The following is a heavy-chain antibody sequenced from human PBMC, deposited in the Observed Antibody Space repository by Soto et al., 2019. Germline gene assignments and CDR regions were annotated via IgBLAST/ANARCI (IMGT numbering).Heavy chain of an antibody. CDR2: INVDNGNT. J-gene: IGHJ6*02. V-gene: IGHV1-3*01. Sequence: QVQLVQSGAEVKKPGASVKVSCKASGYSFSNYAIHWVRQAPGQGLEWMGWINVDNGNTKYSQKLQDRVTITRDTSASTVYVDVTRLRSEEPAVYSFARPPDNYFDRPGRRADPYYYGMDVWGQGTTVTVSS. CDR1: GYSFSNYA. D-gene: IGHD3-9*01. CDR3: ARPPDNYFDRPGRRADPYYYGMDV.